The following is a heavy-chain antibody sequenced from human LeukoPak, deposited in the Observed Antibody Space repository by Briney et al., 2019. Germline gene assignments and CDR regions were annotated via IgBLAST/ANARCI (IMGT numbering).Heavy chain of an antibody. V-gene: IGHV4-59*11. J-gene: IGHJ5*02. CDR1: GGFISSHY. CDR2: IYYSGST. CDR3: ASNYYGSGPFDP. D-gene: IGHD3-10*01. Sequence: SETLSLTCTVSGGFISSHYWSWIRQPPGKGLEWIGYIYYSGSTNYNPSLKSRVTISVDTSKNQFSLKLSSVTAADTAVYYCASNYYGSGPFDPWGQGTLVTVSS.